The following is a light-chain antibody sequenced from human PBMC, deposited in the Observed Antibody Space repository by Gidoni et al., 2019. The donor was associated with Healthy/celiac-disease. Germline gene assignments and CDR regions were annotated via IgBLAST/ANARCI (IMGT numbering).Light chain of an antibody. CDR3: QQYNNWRYT. V-gene: IGKV3-15*01. CDR2: GAS. CDR1: QSVSSN. Sequence: EIVMTQSPATLSVSPGERATLSCRASQSVSSNLAWYQQKPGQAPRLLNYGASTRATGIPARFSGSGSGTEFTLTISSLQSEDFAVYYCQQYNNWRYTFGQGTKLEIK. J-gene: IGKJ2*01.